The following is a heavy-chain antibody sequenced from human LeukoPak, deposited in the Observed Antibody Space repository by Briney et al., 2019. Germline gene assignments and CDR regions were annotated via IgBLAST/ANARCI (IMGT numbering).Heavy chain of an antibody. J-gene: IGHJ4*02. CDR1: GGTFSSYA. Sequence: SVKVSCKASGGTFSSYAISWVRQAPGQGLEWMGRIIPILGIANYAQKFQGRVTITADKSTSTAYVELSSLRSEDTAVYYCARGDSSGSLGGYWGQGTLVTVSS. CDR2: IIPILGIA. V-gene: IGHV1-69*04. D-gene: IGHD3-22*01. CDR3: ARGDSSGSLGGY.